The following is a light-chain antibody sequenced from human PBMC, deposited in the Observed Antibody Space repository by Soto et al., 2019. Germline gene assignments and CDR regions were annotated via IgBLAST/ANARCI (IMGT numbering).Light chain of an antibody. CDR1: QSVSSN. V-gene: IGKV3-15*01. J-gene: IGKJ2*01. CDR2: GVS. Sequence: EIVMTQSPATLSVSPGERATLSCRASQSVSSNLAWYQQKPSQAPRLLIYGVSTRATGVPARFSGSGADTEFTLTISSLQSEGFAVYYYQQHKSWRTCGQGTKLEIK. CDR3: QQHKSWRT.